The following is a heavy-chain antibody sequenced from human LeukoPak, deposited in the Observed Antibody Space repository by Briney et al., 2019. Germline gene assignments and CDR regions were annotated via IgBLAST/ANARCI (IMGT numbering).Heavy chain of an antibody. CDR1: GGSFSGFF. CDR2: INHRGIT. CDR3: AREPYGSGTFDY. J-gene: IGHJ4*02. Sequence: PSETLSLTCSVYGGSFSGFFWTWIRQPPGKGLEWIGEINHRGITNYNPSLTSRVTISVDTSKNQFSLKLSSVTAADTAEYYCAREPYGSGTFDYWGQGTLVTVSA. V-gene: IGHV4-34*01. D-gene: IGHD3-10*01.